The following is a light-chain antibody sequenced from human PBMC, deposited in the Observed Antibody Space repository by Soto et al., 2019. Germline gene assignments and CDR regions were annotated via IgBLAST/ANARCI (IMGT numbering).Light chain of an antibody. Sequence: QSVLTQPASVSGSPGQSITISCTGTSSDVGDYNYVSWYQQHPGKAPKLMIYEVSNRPSGVSNRFSGSKSDNTASLTISGLQAEDEADYYCSSYTSSNSWVFGGGTKLTVL. V-gene: IGLV2-14*01. CDR2: EVS. CDR3: SSYTSSNSWV. CDR1: SSDVGDYNY. J-gene: IGLJ3*02.